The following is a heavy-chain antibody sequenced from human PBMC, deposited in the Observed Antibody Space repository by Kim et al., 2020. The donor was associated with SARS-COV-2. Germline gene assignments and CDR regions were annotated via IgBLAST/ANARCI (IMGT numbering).Heavy chain of an antibody. J-gene: IGHJ3*02. CDR3: AREHLNYDYVWGSYLPDAFDI. CDR1: GGSISSYY. Sequence: SETLSLTCTVSGGSISSYYWSWIRQPPGKGLEWIGYIYYSGSTNYNPSLKSRVTISVDTSKNQFSLKLSSVTAADTAVYYCAREHLNYDYVWGSYLPDAFDIWGQGTMVTVSS. V-gene: IGHV4-59*13. CDR2: IYYSGST. D-gene: IGHD3-16*02.